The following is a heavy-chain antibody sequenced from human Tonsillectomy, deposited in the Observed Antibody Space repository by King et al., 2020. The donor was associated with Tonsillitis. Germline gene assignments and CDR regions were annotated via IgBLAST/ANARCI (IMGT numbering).Heavy chain of an antibody. CDR2: ISGADAT. CDR3: AKGLTTDCFACAFDI. J-gene: IGHJ3*02. V-gene: IGHV3-23*04. Sequence: VQLVESGGGLVQPGGSLRLSCAASGFTFNCYVMTWVRQSPETGLDWVSGISGADATKYADSVKGRFTISRDKSKNTPYLQMTSLRAEDTAVYYCAKGLTTDCFACAFDIWGQGTLVTVSS. CDR1: GFTFNCYV. D-gene: IGHD2-2*01.